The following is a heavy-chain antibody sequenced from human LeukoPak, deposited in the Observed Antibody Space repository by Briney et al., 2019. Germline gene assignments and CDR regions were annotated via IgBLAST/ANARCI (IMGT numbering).Heavy chain of an antibody. J-gene: IGHJ4*02. V-gene: IGHV3-23*01. D-gene: IGHD3-22*01. CDR2: ISGSGGST. Sequence: GGSLRLSCAASGFTFSTYAMNWVRQAPGKGLEWVSAISGSGGSTYTADSVKGRFTISRNNSKNTLYLQMNSLRAEDTAIYYCAKIPHSSYYYDSSGYLDYWGQGTLVSASS. CDR1: GFTFSTYA. CDR3: AKIPHSSYYYDSSGYLDY.